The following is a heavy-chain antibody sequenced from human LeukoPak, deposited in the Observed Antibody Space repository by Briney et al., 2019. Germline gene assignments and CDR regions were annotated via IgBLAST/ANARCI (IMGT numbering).Heavy chain of an antibody. CDR1: GGTFSSYA. J-gene: IGHJ6*02. Sequence: SVKVSCKASGGTFSSYAISWVRQAPGQGLEWMGGIIPIFGTSNYAQKFQGRVTVTADESTSTAYMELSSLRSEDTAVYYCARSNVVVAGYYYYYGMDVWGQGTTVNVSS. CDR2: IIPIFGTS. D-gene: IGHD2-15*01. V-gene: IGHV1-69*13. CDR3: ARSNVVVAGYYYYYGMDV.